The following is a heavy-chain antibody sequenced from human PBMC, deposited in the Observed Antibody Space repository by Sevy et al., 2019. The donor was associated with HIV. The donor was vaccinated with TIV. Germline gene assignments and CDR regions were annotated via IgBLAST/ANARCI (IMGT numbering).Heavy chain of an antibody. CDR2: ISSNGGST. J-gene: IGHJ6*02. V-gene: IGHV3-64*01. D-gene: IGHD6-13*01. CDR1: GFTFSSYA. Sequence: GGSLRLSCAASGFTFSSYAMHWVRQAPGKGLEYVSAISSNGGSTYYANSVKGRFTISRDNSKNTLYLQMGSLRAEDMAVYYCARDLFSSSWYNYYYYGKDVWGQGTAVTVSS. CDR3: ARDLFSSSWYNYYYYGKDV.